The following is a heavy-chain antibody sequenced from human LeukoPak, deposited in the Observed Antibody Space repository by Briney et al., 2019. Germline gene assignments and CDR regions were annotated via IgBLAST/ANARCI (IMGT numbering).Heavy chain of an antibody. V-gene: IGHV3-11*06. CDR3: ARGSRTIELGDDY. D-gene: IGHD5-24*01. CDR2: ISSSSSDT. Sequence: GGSLRLSCAASGFTFSDSYMSWIRHALGKGLEWVSYISSSSSDTNYADSVKGRFTISRDNAKNSLYLQMNSLRAEDTAVYYCARGSRTIELGDDYWGQGTLVAVSS. CDR1: GFTFSDSY. J-gene: IGHJ4*02.